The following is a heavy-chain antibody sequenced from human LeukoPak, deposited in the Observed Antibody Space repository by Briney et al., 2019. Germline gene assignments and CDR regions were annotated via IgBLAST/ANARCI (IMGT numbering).Heavy chain of an antibody. CDR3: ARDSDYGDYL. CDR2: ISSSSTI. J-gene: IGHJ5*02. V-gene: IGHV3-48*02. CDR1: GFTFSSYS. Sequence: PGGSLRLSCAASGFTFSSYSMNWVRQAPGKGLEWVSSISSSSTIYYADSVKGRFTISRDNAKNSLYLQMNSLRDEDTAVYYCARDSDYGDYLWGQGTLVTVSS. D-gene: IGHD4-17*01.